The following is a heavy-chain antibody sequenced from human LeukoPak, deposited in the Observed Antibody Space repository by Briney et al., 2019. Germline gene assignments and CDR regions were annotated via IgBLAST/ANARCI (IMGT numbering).Heavy chain of an antibody. CDR1: GGSISSYY. CDR3: ARDTVTTDYYYYGMDV. CDR2: IYTSGST. D-gene: IGHD4-17*01. V-gene: IGHV4-4*07. J-gene: IGHJ6*02. Sequence: SETLSLTCTVSGGSISSYYWSWIRQPAGKGLEWIGRIYTSGSTNYNPSLKSRVTMSVDTSKNQFSLKLSSVTAADTAVYYCARDTVTTDYYYYGMDVWGQGTTVTVSS.